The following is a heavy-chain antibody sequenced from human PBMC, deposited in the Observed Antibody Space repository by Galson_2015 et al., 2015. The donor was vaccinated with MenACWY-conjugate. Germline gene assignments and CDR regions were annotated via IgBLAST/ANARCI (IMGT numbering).Heavy chain of an antibody. D-gene: IGHD3-10*01. CDR2: IPHDGSKI. J-gene: IGHJ6*02. CDR1: GFTFSSHG. Sequence: SLRLSCAASGFTFSSHGMHWVRQAPDKGLEWVAHIPHDGSKIYYADSVKGRFTISRDNSKNTLYLQMNSLRVEDTAIYYCAKVLHPMVRGAAYGMDVWGPGATVIVSS. V-gene: IGHV3-30*18. CDR3: AKVLHPMVRGAAYGMDV.